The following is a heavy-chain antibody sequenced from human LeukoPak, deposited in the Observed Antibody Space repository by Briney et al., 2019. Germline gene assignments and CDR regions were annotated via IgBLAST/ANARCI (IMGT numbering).Heavy chain of an antibody. D-gene: IGHD3/OR15-3a*01. V-gene: IGHV1-69*04. CDR1: GGTFSSYT. J-gene: IGHJ5*02. Sequence: ASVKVSCKASGGTFSSYTISSVRQAPGQGLEWMGRIIPILGIANYAQKFQGRVTITADKSTSTAYMELSSLRSEDTPVYYCGRDPLGAQIFRPERKFDPWGQGPLVTVSS. CDR2: IIPILGIA. CDR3: GRDPLGAQIFRPERKFDP.